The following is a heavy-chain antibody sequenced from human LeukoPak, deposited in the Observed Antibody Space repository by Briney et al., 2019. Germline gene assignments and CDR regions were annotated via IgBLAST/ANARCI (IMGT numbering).Heavy chain of an antibody. D-gene: IGHD2-2*01. CDR2: IRSKANNYAT. Sequence: GGSLRLSCAASGFTFSGSAMHWVRQASGKGLEWVGRIRSKANNYATAYAASVKGRFTISRDNSKNTLYLQMNSLRAEDTAVYYCARDPLYCSSTSCYHYWGQGTLVTVSS. CDR3: ARDPLYCSSTSCYHY. V-gene: IGHV3-73*01. CDR1: GFTFSGSA. J-gene: IGHJ4*02.